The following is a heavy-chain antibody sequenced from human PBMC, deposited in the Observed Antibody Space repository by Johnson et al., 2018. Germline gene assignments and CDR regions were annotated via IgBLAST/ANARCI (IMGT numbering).Heavy chain of an antibody. J-gene: IGHJ6*03. Sequence: LVESGGGLVKPGXSLRLSCAASGFTFSDYYMSWIRQAPGKGLEWVSYISSSGSTIYYADSVQGRFTIPRDNAKNSLYLQMHSLRAEDTAVYYCAKDQCVQWRYYYYMDVWGKGTTVTVSS. D-gene: IGHD6-19*01. V-gene: IGHV3-11*04. CDR1: GFTFSDYY. CDR2: ISSSGSTI. CDR3: AKDQCVQWRYYYYMDV.